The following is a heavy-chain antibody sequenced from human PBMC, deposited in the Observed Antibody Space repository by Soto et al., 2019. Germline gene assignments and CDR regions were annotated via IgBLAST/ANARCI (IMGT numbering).Heavy chain of an antibody. J-gene: IGHJ4*02. V-gene: IGHV3-30*18. D-gene: IGHD3-9*01. CDR1: GFTFSSYG. Sequence: QVQLVESGGGVVQPGRSLRLSCAASGFTFSSYGMHWVRQAPGKGLEWVAVISYDGSNKYYADSVKGRFTISRDNSTNTLYLQMNSLRAEDTAVYYCAKDTGLRYFDWLLDYWGQGTLVTVSS. CDR3: AKDTGLRYFDWLLDY. CDR2: ISYDGSNK.